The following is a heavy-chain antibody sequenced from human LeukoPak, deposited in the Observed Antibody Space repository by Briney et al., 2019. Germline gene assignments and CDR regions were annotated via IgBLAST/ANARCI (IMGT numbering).Heavy chain of an antibody. D-gene: IGHD3-22*01. CDR1: GFTFSSSA. J-gene: IGHJ4*02. CDR3: AKKGEVVLDY. Sequence: GGSLRLSCATSGFTFSSSAMHWVRQAPGKGLEWVAFIGYDGGNRHYAESVKGRFTISKDNSKNTLYLQMNSLRAEDTAVYYCAKKGEVVLDYWGQGTLVTVSS. CDR2: IGYDGGNR. V-gene: IGHV3-30*02.